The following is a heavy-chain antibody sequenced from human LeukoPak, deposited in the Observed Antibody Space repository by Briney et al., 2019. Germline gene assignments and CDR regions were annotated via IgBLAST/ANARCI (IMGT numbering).Heavy chain of an antibody. J-gene: IGHJ5*02. CDR1: GYTFTGYY. D-gene: IGHD2-2*01. Sequence: ASVKVSCKASGYTFTGYYMHWVRQAPGQGLEWMGWINPNSGGTNYAQKFQGRVTMTRDTSISTAYMEVSRLRSDDTAVYYCAREDVVPAAMDWFDLWGQGTLVTVSS. CDR2: INPNSGGT. CDR3: AREDVVPAAMDWFDL. V-gene: IGHV1-2*02.